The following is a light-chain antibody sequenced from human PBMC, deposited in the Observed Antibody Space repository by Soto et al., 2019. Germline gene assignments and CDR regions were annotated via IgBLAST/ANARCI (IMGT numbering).Light chain of an antibody. CDR3: QSYNDWPFT. J-gene: IGKJ2*01. CDR1: ESLSTY. CDR2: GAS. Sequence: EIVMTQSPATPSVSPGEKVTPSCRASESLSTYLAWYQQKPGQAPRLLIYGASTKATGIPARFSGSGSATDFTLTISSLQSEDFAVYYCQSYNDWPFTFGQGTKVDIK. V-gene: IGKV3-15*01.